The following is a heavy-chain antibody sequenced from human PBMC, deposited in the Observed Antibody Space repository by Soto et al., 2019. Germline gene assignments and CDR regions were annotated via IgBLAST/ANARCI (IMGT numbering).Heavy chain of an antibody. CDR3: AREDDGGDTLDV. Sequence: QVQLQQSGPGLVKPSQTLSLTCTVSGGSISSAYYHWTWIRQSPERGLEWIGYIHHSGSILYNPSLKRRVTISVDTSKNQVALHLSSGTAADTAVYFGAREDDGGDTLDVWGQGTTVTVSS. V-gene: IGHV4-30-4*08. CDR1: GGSISSAYYH. J-gene: IGHJ6*02. CDR2: IHHSGSI. D-gene: IGHD2-21*02.